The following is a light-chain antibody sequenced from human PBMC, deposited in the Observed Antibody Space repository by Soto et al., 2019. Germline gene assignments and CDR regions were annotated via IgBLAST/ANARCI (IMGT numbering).Light chain of an antibody. Sequence: EIVLTQSPGTLSLSPGERATLSCRASQRVSSSYLAWYQQKPGQAPRLLIYGASSRATGIPDRFSGSGSGTDFTLTISRLEPEDFAVYYCHQYASLPLTFGGGTKVEIK. CDR1: QRVSSSY. CDR3: HQYASLPLT. J-gene: IGKJ4*01. V-gene: IGKV3-20*01. CDR2: GAS.